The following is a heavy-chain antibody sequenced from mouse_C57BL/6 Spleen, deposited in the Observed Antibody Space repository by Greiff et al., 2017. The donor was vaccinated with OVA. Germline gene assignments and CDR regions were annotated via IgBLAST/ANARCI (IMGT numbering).Heavy chain of an antibody. CDR2: ISSGSSTI. Sequence: EVKLVESGGGLVKPGGSLKLSCAASGFTFSDYGMHWVRQAPEKGLEWVAYISSGSSTIYYADTVKGRFTISRDNAKNTLFLQMTSLRSEDTAMYYCARWISPHYYGSFYAMDYWGQGTSVTVSS. CDR3: ARWISPHYYGSFYAMDY. J-gene: IGHJ4*01. V-gene: IGHV5-17*01. CDR1: GFTFSDYG. D-gene: IGHD1-1*01.